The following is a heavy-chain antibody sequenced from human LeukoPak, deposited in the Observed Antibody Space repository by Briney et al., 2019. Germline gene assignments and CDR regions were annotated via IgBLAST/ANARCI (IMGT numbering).Heavy chain of an antibody. D-gene: IGHD2-2*01. CDR2: IYYSGST. CDR3: ARLRYCSSTSCRNYGMDV. Sequence: SETLSLTCTVSGGSISSSSYYWGWIRQPPGKGLEWIGSIYYSGSTYYNPSLKSRVTISVDTSKNQFSLKLSSVTAADTAVYYCARLRYCSSTSCRNYGMDVWGQGTTVTVSS. V-gene: IGHV4-39*07. CDR1: GGSISSSSYY. J-gene: IGHJ6*02.